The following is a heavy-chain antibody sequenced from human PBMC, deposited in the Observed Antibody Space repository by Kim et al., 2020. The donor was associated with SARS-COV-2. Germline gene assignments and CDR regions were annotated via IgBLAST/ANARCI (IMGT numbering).Heavy chain of an antibody. V-gene: IGHV3-74*01. CDR2: INSDGSST. J-gene: IGHJ4*02. Sequence: GGSLRLSCAASGLTSTSHWMHWVRQAPGKGLVWVSRINSDGSSTNYADSVKGRFTISRDSAKNTLYLQMNSLRADDTAAYYCAEGPYSNYAASWGQVTL. D-gene: IGHD4-4*01. CDR1: GLTSTSHW. CDR3: AEGPYSNYAAS.